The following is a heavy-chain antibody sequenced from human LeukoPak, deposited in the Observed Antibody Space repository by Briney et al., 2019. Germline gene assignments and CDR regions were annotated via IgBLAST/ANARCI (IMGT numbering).Heavy chain of an antibody. CDR2: IIPILGIA. CDR1: GGTFSSYA. Sequence: SVKVSCKASGGTFSSYAISWVRQAPGQGLEWMGRIIPILGIANYAQRFQGRVTITADKSTSTAYMELSSLRSEDTAVYYCARLMTTVTTGAFDIWGQGTMVTVSS. CDR3: ARLMTTVTTGAFDI. J-gene: IGHJ3*02. V-gene: IGHV1-69*04. D-gene: IGHD4-17*01.